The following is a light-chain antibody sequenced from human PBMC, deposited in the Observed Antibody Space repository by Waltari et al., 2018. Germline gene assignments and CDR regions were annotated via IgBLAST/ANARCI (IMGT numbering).Light chain of an antibody. CDR3: SSYTSSTTFVL. V-gene: IGLV2-14*01. CDR2: ELT. Sequence: QSALTQPASVSGSPGQSITISCTGTSSDVGAYNYVSLYQQHPGKAPQLIIYELTNRPSGVSDRFSGSKSGYTASLTISGLQAEDEADYYCSSYTSSTTFVLFGGGTKLAVL. CDR1: SSDVGAYNY. J-gene: IGLJ3*02.